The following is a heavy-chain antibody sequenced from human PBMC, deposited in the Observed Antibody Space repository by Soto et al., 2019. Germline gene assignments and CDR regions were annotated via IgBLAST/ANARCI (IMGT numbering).Heavy chain of an antibody. J-gene: IGHJ5*02. CDR1: GFTFSDYY. Sequence: GGSLRLSCAASGFTFSDYYMSWIRQAPGKGLEWVSYISSSGSTIYYADSVKGRFTISRDNAKNSLYLQMNSLRAEDTAVYYCARDHRDYYDSSGYYFLYNWFDPWGQGTLVTGSS. CDR2: ISSSGSTI. D-gene: IGHD3-22*01. V-gene: IGHV3-11*01. CDR3: ARDHRDYYDSSGYYFLYNWFDP.